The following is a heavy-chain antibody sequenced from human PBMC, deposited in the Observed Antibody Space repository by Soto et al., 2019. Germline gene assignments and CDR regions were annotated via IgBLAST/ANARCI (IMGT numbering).Heavy chain of an antibody. CDR2: INTANGNK. CDR3: ARESEGGGAFDI. J-gene: IGHJ3*02. Sequence: QVQLVQSGAEVKRSGASLKVSCRASGYTFTRNPMHWVRQAPGQRLEWMGWINTANGNKKYSENFQGRVTITRDTSATTAYMELRSLRFEDTAVYYCARESEGGGAFDIWGQGTMVTVSS. V-gene: IGHV1-3*04. CDR1: GYTFTRNP. D-gene: IGHD1-26*01.